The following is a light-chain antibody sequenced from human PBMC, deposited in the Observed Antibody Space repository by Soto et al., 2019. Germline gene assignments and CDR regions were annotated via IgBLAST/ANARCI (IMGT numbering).Light chain of an antibody. V-gene: IGKV1-27*01. CDR3: QNYNGAPWT. J-gene: IGKJ1*01. CDR2: AAS. Sequence: DIQMTQSPSSLSASVGDRVTITCRASQGISTYLVWYQQKPGTVPKLLIFAASTLQSGAPSRFSGSGSGTDFTLTISRLQPEDVATYYCQNYNGAPWTVGQGTKVEIK. CDR1: QGISTY.